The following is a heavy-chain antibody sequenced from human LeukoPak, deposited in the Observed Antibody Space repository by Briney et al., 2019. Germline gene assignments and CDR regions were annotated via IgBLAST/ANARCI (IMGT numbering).Heavy chain of an antibody. D-gene: IGHD3-22*01. CDR3: ARDGDYYDSTYYFDY. CDR1: GFTFSGYG. J-gene: IGHJ4*02. CDR2: IWYDGSNK. Sequence: GRSLRLSCAASGFTFSGYGMHWVRQAPGKGLEWVAVIWYDGSNKYYADSVKGRFTISRDNSKNTLYLQMNSLRAEDTAVYYCARDGDYYDSTYYFDYWGQGTLVTVSS. V-gene: IGHV3-33*01.